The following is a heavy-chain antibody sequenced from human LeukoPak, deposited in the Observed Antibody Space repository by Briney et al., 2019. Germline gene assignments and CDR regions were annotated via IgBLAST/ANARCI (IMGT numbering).Heavy chain of an antibody. CDR2: INVVNGNT. CDR3: ATAPYLDYYYMDV. V-gene: IGHV1-3*01. J-gene: IGHJ6*03. CDR1: GYDFTSYA. Sequence: GASVKVSCKTSGYDFTSYAMHWVRQAPGQRLEWMGWINVVNGNTKLSQKFQERVIITSDTSASTTYMEMSSLRFDDTAMYYCATAPYLDYYYMDVWGKGTTVTVSS.